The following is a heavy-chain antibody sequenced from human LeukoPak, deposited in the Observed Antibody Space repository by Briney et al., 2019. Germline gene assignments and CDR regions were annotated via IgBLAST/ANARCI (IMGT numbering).Heavy chain of an antibody. Sequence: PGGSLRLSCAASGFTFSSYSMNWVRQAPGEGLEWVSYTSSSSSTIYYADSVKGRFTISRDNAKNSLYLQMNSLRAEDTAVYYCARVGGENWFDPWGQGTLVTVSS. CDR1: GFTFSSYS. J-gene: IGHJ5*02. D-gene: IGHD3-16*01. CDR2: TSSSSSTI. V-gene: IGHV3-48*01. CDR3: ARVGGENWFDP.